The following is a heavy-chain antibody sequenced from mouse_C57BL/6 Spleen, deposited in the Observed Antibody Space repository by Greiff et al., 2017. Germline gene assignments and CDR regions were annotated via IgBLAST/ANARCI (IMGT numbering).Heavy chain of an antibody. Sequence: QVQLQQPGAELVMPGASVKLSCKASGYTFTSYWMHWVKQRPGQGLEWIGEIDPSDSYTNYNQKFKGKSTLTVDKPSSTAYMQLSSLTSEDSAVYYCARWGGGRDYGGQGTTLTVSS. V-gene: IGHV1-69*01. D-gene: IGHD1-1*02. J-gene: IGHJ2*01. CDR2: IDPSDSYT. CDR1: GYTFTSYW. CDR3: ARWGGGRDY.